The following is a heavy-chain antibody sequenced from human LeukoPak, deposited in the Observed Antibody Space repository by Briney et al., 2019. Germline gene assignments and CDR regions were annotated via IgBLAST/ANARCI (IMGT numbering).Heavy chain of an antibody. CDR3: ARTDYHFDY. V-gene: IGHV3-74*01. CDR1: GFTFSNYW. J-gene: IGHJ4*02. CDR2: IYRDESTT. Sequence: PGGSLRLSCAASGFTFSNYWLHWVRQAPGKGLVWVSRIYRDESTTNYADSVKGRFTVTRDNGKNTLYLQMNSLRAEDTAVYYCARTDYHFDYWGRGTLVTVSS. D-gene: IGHD4-11*01.